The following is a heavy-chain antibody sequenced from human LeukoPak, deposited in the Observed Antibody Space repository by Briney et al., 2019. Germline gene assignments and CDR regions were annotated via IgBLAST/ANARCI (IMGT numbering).Heavy chain of an antibody. Sequence: GGSLRLSCVASGFTFSSYAMSWVRQAPGKGLEWVSVISGSGSSTSYANSVKGRFTISRDNSKNTLYLQMNSLRAEDTAVYSCAKNNRLGIPAQAFDIWGQGTMVTVSS. J-gene: IGHJ3*02. CDR2: ISGSGSST. CDR3: AKNNRLGIPAQAFDI. D-gene: IGHD7-27*01. CDR1: GFTFSSYA. V-gene: IGHV3-23*01.